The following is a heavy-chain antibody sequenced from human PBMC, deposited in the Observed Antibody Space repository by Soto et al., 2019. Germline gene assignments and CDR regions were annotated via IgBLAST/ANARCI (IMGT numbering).Heavy chain of an antibody. J-gene: IGHJ5*02. V-gene: IGHV1-46*01. CDR2: INPSGGST. D-gene: IGHD2-15*01. CDR1: GYTFTSYY. CDR3: ARVYCSGGSCNKGWFDP. Sequence: ASVKVSCKASGYTFTSYYMHWVRQAPGQGFEWMGIINPSGGSTSYAQKFQGRVTMTRDTSTSTVYMELSSLRSEDTAVYYCARVYCSGGSCNKGWFDPWGQGTLVTVSS.